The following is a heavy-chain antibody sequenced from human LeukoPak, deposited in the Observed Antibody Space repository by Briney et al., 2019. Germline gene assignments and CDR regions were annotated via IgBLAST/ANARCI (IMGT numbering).Heavy chain of an antibody. V-gene: IGHV4-59*08. CDR1: GGSISSYY. CDR3: ARHEEYSYAFAY. Sequence: SETLSLTCTVSGGSISSYYWSWIRQPPGKGLEWIGYIYYSGSTNYNPSLKSRVTISADTSKNQFSLKLSSVTAADTAVYFCARHEEYSYAFAYWGQGTLVTVSS. CDR2: IYYSGST. J-gene: IGHJ4*02. D-gene: IGHD5-18*01.